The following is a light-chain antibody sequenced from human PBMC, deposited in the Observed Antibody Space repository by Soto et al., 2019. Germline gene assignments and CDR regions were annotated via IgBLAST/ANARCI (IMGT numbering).Light chain of an antibody. V-gene: IGKV3-20*01. CDR1: QSVSSY. J-gene: IGKJ4*01. Sequence: EIVLTQSPATLSFSPGERATLSCRASQSVSSYLAWYQQKPGQAPRLLIYGASSRATGIPDRFSGSGSGTDFTLTISRLEPEDFAVYYCQQFSSYPLTFGGGTKVDIK. CDR2: GAS. CDR3: QQFSSYPLT.